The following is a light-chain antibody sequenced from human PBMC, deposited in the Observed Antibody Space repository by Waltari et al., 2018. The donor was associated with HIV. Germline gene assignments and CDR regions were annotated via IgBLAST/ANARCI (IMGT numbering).Light chain of an antibody. CDR1: ELASQY. V-gene: IGLV3-25*03. CDR3: QSAGSIGTSVV. J-gene: IGLJ2*01. CDR2: QDN. Sequence: SYELTQAPSVSVSPGQTARIACRGDELASQYVHWYQMKAAQAPVLLVYQDNESALGITERISGSKSGTTGTLTITAVQAEDEADYYCQSAGSIGTSVVFGGGTKLTVL.